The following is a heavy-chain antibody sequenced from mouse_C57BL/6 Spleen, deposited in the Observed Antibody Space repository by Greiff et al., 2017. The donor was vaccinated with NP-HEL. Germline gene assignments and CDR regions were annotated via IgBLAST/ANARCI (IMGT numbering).Heavy chain of an antibody. CDR3: AREREDYGSSYWYFDV. D-gene: IGHD1-1*01. J-gene: IGHJ1*03. V-gene: IGHV5-4*01. CDR1: GFTFSSYA. Sequence: EVKVVESGGGLVKPGGSLKLSCAASGFTFSSYAMSWVRQTPEKRLEWVATISDGGSYTYYPDNVKGRFTISRDTAKNNLYLQMSHLKSEDTAMYYCAREREDYGSSYWYFDVWGTGTTGTVSS. CDR2: ISDGGSYT.